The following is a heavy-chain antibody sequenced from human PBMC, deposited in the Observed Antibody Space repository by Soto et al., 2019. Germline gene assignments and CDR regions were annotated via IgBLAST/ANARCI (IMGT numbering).Heavy chain of an antibody. D-gene: IGHD3-10*01. CDR1: GFTFVSYA. Sequence: GGSLRLSCESSGFTFVSYAMSLVRQAPGKGLEWVSGISSSGTATYYADSVTGRFSISRDNSKNTLYLQMNSLRSEDTAVYYCARDFTMSSARVITTYYYYYMDVWGKGTTVTVSS. J-gene: IGHJ6*03. CDR3: ARDFTMSSARVITTYYYYYMDV. CDR2: ISSSGTAT. V-gene: IGHV3-23*01.